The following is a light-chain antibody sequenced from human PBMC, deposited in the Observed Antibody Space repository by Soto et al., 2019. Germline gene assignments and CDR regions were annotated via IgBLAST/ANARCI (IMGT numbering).Light chain of an antibody. CDR3: QQFSKWPLT. J-gene: IGKJ4*01. CDR1: QSINTN. CDR2: GAS. V-gene: IGKV3D-15*01. Sequence: EIVMTQSPAPLSVSPGERATLSCRASQSINTNLAWYQQKPGQAPRLLIYGASTRATGIPARISGSGSGTEFILTISSLQSEDFAVYYCQQFSKWPLTFGGGTKVDIK.